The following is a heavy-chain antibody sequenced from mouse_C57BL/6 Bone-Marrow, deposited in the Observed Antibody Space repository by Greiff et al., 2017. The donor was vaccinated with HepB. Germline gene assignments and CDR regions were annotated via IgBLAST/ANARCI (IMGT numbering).Heavy chain of an antibody. CDR3: ARERYYYGSSYWYFDV. CDR2: ISYDGSN. CDR1: GYSITSGYY. D-gene: IGHD1-1*01. V-gene: IGHV3-6*01. Sequence: EVKLMESGPGLVKPSQSLSLTCSVTGYSITSGYYWNWIRQFPGNTLEWMGYISYDGSNNYNPSLKNRISSTRDTSKNQFFLKLNSVTTEDTATYYCARERYYYGSSYWYFDVWGTGTTVTVSS. J-gene: IGHJ1*03.